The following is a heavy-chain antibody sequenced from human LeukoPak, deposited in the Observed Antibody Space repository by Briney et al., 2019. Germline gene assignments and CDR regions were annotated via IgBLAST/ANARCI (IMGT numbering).Heavy chain of an antibody. CDR3: ARGRYYDNSVYYYFDY. V-gene: IGHV3-23*01. J-gene: IGHJ4*02. CDR2: ISGSGGST. D-gene: IGHD3-22*01. CDR1: GFTFSSYA. Sequence: GGSLRLSCAASGFTFSSYAMSWVRQAPGMGLAWVSAISGSGGSTYYADSVKGRFTISRDTSKNTLYLQMNSLRAEDTAVYYCARGRYYDNSVYYYFDYWAREPWSPSPQ.